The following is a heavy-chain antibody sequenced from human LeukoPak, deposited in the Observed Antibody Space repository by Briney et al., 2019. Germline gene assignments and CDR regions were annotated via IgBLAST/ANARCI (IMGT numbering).Heavy chain of an antibody. V-gene: IGHV4-39*01. CDR3: ARVPATGPYNYYFYGMDV. CDR1: GGSISNSNYY. D-gene: IGHD1-14*01. J-gene: IGHJ6*02. Sequence: SETLSLTCTVSGGSISNSNYYWGWIRQPPGKGLEWIVIISYSGVTYYNPSLKSRVTIFVDKSNNQFSLNVTSVTAADTSVYYCARVPATGPYNYYFYGMDVWGHGTTVTVSS. CDR2: ISYSGVT.